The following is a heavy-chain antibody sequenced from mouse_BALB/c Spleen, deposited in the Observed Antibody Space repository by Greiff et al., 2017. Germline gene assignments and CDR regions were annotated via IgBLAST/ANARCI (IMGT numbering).Heavy chain of an antibody. Sequence: VKDRFTISRDDSQSMLYLQMNNLKTEDTAMYYCVRHDDGGFAYWGQGTLVTVSA. CDR3: VRHDDGGFAY. J-gene: IGHJ3*01. D-gene: IGHD2-3*01. V-gene: IGHV10S3*01.